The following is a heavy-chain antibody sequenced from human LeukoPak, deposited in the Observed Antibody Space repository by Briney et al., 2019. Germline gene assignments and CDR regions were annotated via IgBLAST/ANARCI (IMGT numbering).Heavy chain of an antibody. CDR3: AREIIQRHGYFDY. D-gene: IGHD5-18*01. J-gene: IGHJ4*02. CDR1: GFTVSSNY. CDR2: IYGGGST. Sequence: GGSLRLSCAASGFTVSSNYMSWVRQAPGKGLEWVTVIYGGGSTYYTDSVKGRFTISRDNSKNKLYLQMNILRAEDTAVYYCAREIIQRHGYFDYWGQGTLVTVSS. V-gene: IGHV3-53*01.